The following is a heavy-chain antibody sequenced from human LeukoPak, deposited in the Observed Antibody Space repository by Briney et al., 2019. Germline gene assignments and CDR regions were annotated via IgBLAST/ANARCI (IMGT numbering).Heavy chain of an antibody. CDR3: AIYRGRYWNNFEF. J-gene: IGHJ4*02. Sequence: ASVTVSCETSGYTFTSYSISWVRQAPGQGLEWMGWIISYKKNAEYRQKFQGRVTMTTDTSTRTAYMELRSLRSDDMAVYYSAIYRGRYWNNFEFWGQGTLVTVSS. CDR1: GYTFTSYS. D-gene: IGHD1-26*01. V-gene: IGHV1-18*03. CDR2: IISYKKNA.